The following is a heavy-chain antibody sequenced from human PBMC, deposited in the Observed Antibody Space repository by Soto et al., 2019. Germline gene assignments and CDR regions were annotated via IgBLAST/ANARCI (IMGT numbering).Heavy chain of an antibody. Sequence: SETLSLTCTVSDGTISSVGYYWSWVRQPPGKGLEWIGEVYRTGSTNYNPSLESRLTISVDKSKNQFSLKLTSVTAADTAVYYCARARATIAAAAIFDCWGQGTLVTVSS. CDR3: ARARATIAAAAIFDC. V-gene: IGHV4-4*02. J-gene: IGHJ4*02. CDR1: DGTISSVGYY. D-gene: IGHD6-13*01. CDR2: VYRTGST.